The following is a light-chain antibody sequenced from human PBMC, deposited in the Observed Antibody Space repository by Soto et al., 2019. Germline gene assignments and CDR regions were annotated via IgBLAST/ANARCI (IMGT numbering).Light chain of an antibody. Sequence: SYELTQPPSVSVAPGETARLSCGGNNIGSKGVHWYQQKPGQAPVLVIYSDTDLPPVIPERFSGSNSANMATLTISRVEAGDEADYYCQVWDSGSAHVLFCGGTKLTVL. CDR2: SDT. V-gene: IGLV3-21*01. J-gene: IGLJ2*01. CDR3: QVWDSGSAHVL. CDR1: NIGSKG.